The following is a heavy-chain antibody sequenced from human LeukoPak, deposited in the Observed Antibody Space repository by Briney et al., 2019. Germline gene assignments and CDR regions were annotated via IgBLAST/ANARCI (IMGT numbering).Heavy chain of an antibody. CDR2: IYYSGST. CDR1: VGSISSYY. Sequence: SETLSLTCTVSVGSISSYYWSWIRQPPRKGLEWIGHIYYSGSTNYNPSLKSRVTISVDTSNHQFSLKLSSVTAADTAVYYCARVECSSTSCSTNYGMDVWGQGTTVTVSS. V-gene: IGHV4-59*01. CDR3: ARVECSSTSCSTNYGMDV. J-gene: IGHJ6*02. D-gene: IGHD2-2*02.